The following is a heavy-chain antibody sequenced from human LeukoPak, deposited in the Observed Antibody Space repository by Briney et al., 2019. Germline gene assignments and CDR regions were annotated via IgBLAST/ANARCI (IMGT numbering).Heavy chain of an antibody. CDR2: IYHSGST. V-gene: IGHV4-4*02. J-gene: IGHJ4*02. D-gene: IGHD3-10*01. CDR1: GGSISSSNW. Sequence: SETLSLTCAVSGGSISSSNWWSWVRQPPGKGLEWIGEIYHSGSTNYNPSLKSRVTISVDKSKNQFSLKLSSVTAADTAVYYCARAMVRGAPSNFDDWGQGTLVTVSS. CDR3: ARAMVRGAPSNFDD.